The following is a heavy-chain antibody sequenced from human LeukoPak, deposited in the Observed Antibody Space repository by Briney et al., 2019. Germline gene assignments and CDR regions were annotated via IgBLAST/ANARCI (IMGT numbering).Heavy chain of an antibody. V-gene: IGHV3-11*04. J-gene: IGHJ4*02. CDR2: ISSSGSTI. D-gene: IGHD5-12*01. CDR3: AGEGEDSGYARY. Sequence: GGSLRLSCAASGSTFSDYYMNWICQAPGKGLEWVSYISSSGSTIYYADSVKGRFTISRDNAKNSLYLQMNSLRAGDTAVYYCAGEGEDSGYARYWGQGTLVTVSS. CDR1: GSTFSDYY.